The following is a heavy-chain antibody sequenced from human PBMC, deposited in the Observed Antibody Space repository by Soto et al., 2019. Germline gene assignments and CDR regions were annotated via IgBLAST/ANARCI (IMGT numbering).Heavy chain of an antibody. D-gene: IGHD2-15*01. CDR2: ISWNSGSI. CDR1: GFTFDDYA. J-gene: IGHJ4*02. Sequence: SLRLTCAASGFTFDDYAMHWVRQAPGKGLEGVAGISWNSGSIVYADSVKVRFTISRDNAKNSLYLKMNRLRAEDKALYYCAKDMKGYSHGHTPWWXDYWGQGTPFTXSX. V-gene: IGHV3-9*01. CDR3: AKDMKGYSHGHTPWWXDY.